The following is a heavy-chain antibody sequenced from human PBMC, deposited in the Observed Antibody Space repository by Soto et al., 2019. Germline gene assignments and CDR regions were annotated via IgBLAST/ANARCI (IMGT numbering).Heavy chain of an antibody. Sequence: ASVKIYCKASGYTFTNYAMHGVRQAPGQRLEWMGWINAGNGNTKYSQKFQGRVTITRDTSASTAYMELSSLRSEDTAVYYCARVSGYYLPDFWGQGTLVTVSS. CDR3: ARVSGYYLPDF. CDR2: INAGNGNT. D-gene: IGHD5-12*01. J-gene: IGHJ4*02. V-gene: IGHV1-3*01. CDR1: GYTFTNYA.